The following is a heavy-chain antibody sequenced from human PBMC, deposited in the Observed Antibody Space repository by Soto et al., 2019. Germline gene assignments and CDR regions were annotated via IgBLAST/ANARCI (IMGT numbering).Heavy chain of an antibody. J-gene: IGHJ4*02. Sequence: PGGSLRLSCAASGFTFSSYGMHWVRQAPGKGLEWVAVISYDGSNKYYADSVKGRFAISRDNSKNTLYLQMNSLRAEDTAVYYCANALTYYYDSSGYYTGSPDYWGQGTLVTVSS. V-gene: IGHV3-30*18. CDR3: ANALTYYYDSSGYYTGSPDY. CDR1: GFTFSSYG. D-gene: IGHD3-22*01. CDR2: ISYDGSNK.